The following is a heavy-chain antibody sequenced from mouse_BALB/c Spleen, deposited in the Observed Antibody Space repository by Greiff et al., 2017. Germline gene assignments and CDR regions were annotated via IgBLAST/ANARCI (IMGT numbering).Heavy chain of an antibody. J-gene: IGHJ4*01. CDR3: ARLFITTAPMDY. Sequence: DVHLVESGGGLVKPGGSLKLSCAASGFTFSSYAMSWVRQTPEKRLEWVASISSGGSTYYPDSVKGRFTISRDNARNILYLQMSSLRSEDTAMYYCARLFITTAPMDYWGQGTSVTVSS. CDR1: GFTFSSYA. CDR2: ISSGGST. V-gene: IGHV5-6-5*01. D-gene: IGHD1-2*01.